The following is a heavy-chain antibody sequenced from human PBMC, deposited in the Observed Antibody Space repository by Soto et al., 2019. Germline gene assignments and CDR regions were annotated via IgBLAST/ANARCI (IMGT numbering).Heavy chain of an antibody. CDR1: GYTFTSYA. Sequence: QVPLVQSGAEVKKPGASVKVSCKASGYTFTSYAMHWVRQAPGQRLEWMGWINAGNGNTKYSQKFQGRVTITRDTSASTAYMELSSLRSEDTAVYYCARGERITIFGVVTAHRRFDYWGQGTLVTVSS. V-gene: IGHV1-3*01. CDR2: INAGNGNT. J-gene: IGHJ4*02. D-gene: IGHD3-3*01. CDR3: ARGERITIFGVVTAHRRFDY.